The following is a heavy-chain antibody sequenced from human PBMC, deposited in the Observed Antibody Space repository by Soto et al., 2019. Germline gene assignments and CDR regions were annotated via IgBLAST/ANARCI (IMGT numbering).Heavy chain of an antibody. CDR3: ATATFQVPFDP. CDR2: IYYSGST. J-gene: IGHJ5*02. Sequence: QVQLQESGPGLVKPSQTLSLTCTVSGGSISSGDYYWSWIRQPPGKGLEWIGYIYYSGSTYYNPCLKSRVTISVATSKNQCSLKLSSVTAADTAVYYCATATFQVPFDPWGQGTLVTVSS. CDR1: GGSISSGDYY. V-gene: IGHV4-30-4*01.